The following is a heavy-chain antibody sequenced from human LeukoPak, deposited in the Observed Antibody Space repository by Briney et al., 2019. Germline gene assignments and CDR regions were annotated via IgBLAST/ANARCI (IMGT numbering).Heavy chain of an antibody. V-gene: IGHV1-18*01. J-gene: IGHJ6*03. CDR2: ISAYNGNT. D-gene: IGHD4-11*01. CDR3: ARDPDRGLTTLRYDYYYMDV. Sequence: ASVKVSCKASGGTFRSYVISWVRQAPGQGLEWMGWISAYNGNTNYAQKLQGRVTMTTDTSTSTAYMELRSLRSDDTAVYYGARDPDRGLTTLRYDYYYMDVWGKGTTVTVSS. CDR1: GGTFRSYV.